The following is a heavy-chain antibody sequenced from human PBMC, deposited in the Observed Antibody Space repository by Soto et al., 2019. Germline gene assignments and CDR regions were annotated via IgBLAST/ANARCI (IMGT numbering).Heavy chain of an antibody. V-gene: IGHV3-7*03. CDR1: GFTFSSYW. J-gene: IGHJ6*02. CDR2: IKQDGSEK. D-gene: IGHD6-19*01. CDR3: ARDGEWLAYYYYYYGMDV. Sequence: GGSLKLARAASGFTFSSYWMSWVRQDPGKGLEWVANIKQDGSEKYYVDSVKGRFTISRDNAKNSLYLQVNSLRAEDTAVYYCARDGEWLAYYYYYYGMDVWGQGTTVTVSS.